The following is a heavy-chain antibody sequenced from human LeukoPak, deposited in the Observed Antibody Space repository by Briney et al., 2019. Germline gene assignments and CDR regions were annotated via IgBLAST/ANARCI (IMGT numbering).Heavy chain of an antibody. CDR1: GFTFTNAW. J-gene: IGHJ4*02. V-gene: IGHV3-15*01. CDR2: IKSKIHGGTT. CDR3: ARAYVRGVIFDY. D-gene: IGHD3-10*02. Sequence: GGSLRLSCAASGFTFTNAWMSWVRQAPGKGLEWVGRIKSKIHGGTTDYAAPVKGRFSISRDDSKDTLYLQMNSLRAEDTAVYYCARAYVRGVIFDYWGQGTLVTVSS.